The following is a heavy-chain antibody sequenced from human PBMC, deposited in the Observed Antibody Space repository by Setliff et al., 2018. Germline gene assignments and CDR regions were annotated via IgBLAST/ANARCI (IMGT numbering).Heavy chain of an antibody. CDR3: AKYMHYYASGDFSDYGFDI. CDR2: ISASGGST. D-gene: IGHD3-10*01. CDR1: GFTFDSYA. J-gene: IGHJ3*02. V-gene: IGHV3-23*01. Sequence: GGSLRLSCAVSGFTFDSYAMSWVRQAPGKGLEWVSGISASGGSTFLADSVKGRFIISRDNVKNTLYLQMNSLRVEDTAVYYCAKYMHYYASGDFSDYGFDIWGQGTMVTVSS.